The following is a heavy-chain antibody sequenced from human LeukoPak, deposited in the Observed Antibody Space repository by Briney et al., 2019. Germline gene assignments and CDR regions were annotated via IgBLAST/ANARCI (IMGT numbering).Heavy chain of an antibody. CDR2: IYHSGST. CDR1: GGSISSGGYY. V-gene: IGHV4-30-2*01. J-gene: IGHJ4*02. CDR3: ARHRSRLVVVPAVKLPFDY. D-gene: IGHD2-2*01. Sequence: SETLSLTCTVSGGSISSGGYYWSWIRQPPGKGLEWIGYIYHSGSTYYNPSLKSRVTISVDTSINQFSLKLTSVTAADTAVYYCARHRSRLVVVPAVKLPFDYWGQGTPVAVSS.